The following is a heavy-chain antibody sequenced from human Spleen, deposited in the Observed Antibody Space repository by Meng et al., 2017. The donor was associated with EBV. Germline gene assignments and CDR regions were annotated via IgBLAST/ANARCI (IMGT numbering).Heavy chain of an antibody. V-gene: IGHV4-34*01. J-gene: IGHJ1*01. CDR3: ARGSSSGWYYEYFQH. CDR2: SNHSGNT. CDR1: GDTLRGYD. Sequence: VQVQTGGYSLWKPSETLTHRGAVYGDTLRGYDTGWIRQPPGKGLESIGQSNHSGNTNNNPSLKSRVTISVDTSKNHFSLTLSSVTAADTAVYYCARGSSSGWYYEYFQHWGQGTLVTVSS. D-gene: IGHD6-19*01.